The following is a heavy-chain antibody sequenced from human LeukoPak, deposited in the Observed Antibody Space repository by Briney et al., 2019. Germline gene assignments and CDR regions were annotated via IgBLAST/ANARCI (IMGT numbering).Heavy chain of an antibody. CDR3: ARGRGRMVPLLRAFDI. V-gene: IGHV4-34*01. D-gene: IGHD1-1*01. CDR2: INHSGST. CDR1: GGSFSGYY. Sequence: SETLSLTCAVYGGSFSGYYWSWIRQPPGKGLEWIGEINHSGSTNYNPSLKSRVTISVDTSKNQFSLKLSSVTAADTAVYYCARGRGRMVPLLRAFDIWGQGTMVTVSS. J-gene: IGHJ3*02.